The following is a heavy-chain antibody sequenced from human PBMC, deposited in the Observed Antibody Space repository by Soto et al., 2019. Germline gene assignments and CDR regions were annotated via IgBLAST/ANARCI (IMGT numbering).Heavy chain of an antibody. J-gene: IGHJ4*02. CDR1: GFTFSSYS. CDR2: ISSSSSYI. Sequence: GGSLRLSCAASGFTFSSYSMNWVRQAPGKGLEWVSSISSSSSYIYYADSVKGRFTISRDNAKNSLYLQMNSLRAEDTAVYYCARDQANIVVVVAATVYFDYWGQGTLVTVYS. CDR3: ARDQANIVVVVAATVYFDY. V-gene: IGHV3-21*01. D-gene: IGHD2-15*01.